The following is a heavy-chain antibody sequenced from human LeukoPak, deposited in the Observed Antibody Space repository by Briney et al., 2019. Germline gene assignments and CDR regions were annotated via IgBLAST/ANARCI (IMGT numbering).Heavy chain of an antibody. Sequence: SVKVSCKASGGTFSSYAISWVRQAPGQGLEWIGRIIPIFGTANYAQKFQGRVTITADKSTSTAYMELSSLRSEDTAVYYCARDGPRYYDSSGYLTEYFQHWGQGTLVTVSS. D-gene: IGHD3-22*01. CDR2: IIPIFGTA. J-gene: IGHJ1*01. V-gene: IGHV1-69*06. CDR1: GGTFSSYA. CDR3: ARDGPRYYDSSGYLTEYFQH.